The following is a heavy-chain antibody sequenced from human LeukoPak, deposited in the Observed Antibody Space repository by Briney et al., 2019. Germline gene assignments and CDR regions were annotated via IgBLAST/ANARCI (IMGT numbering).Heavy chain of an antibody. Sequence: SETLSLTCAVSGYSISSGYYWGWIRQPPGKGLEWIGSIYHSGSTYYNPSLKSRVTTSVDTSKNQFSLKLSSVTAADTAVYYCARHIAVAALGFDPWGQGTLVTVSS. CDR2: IYHSGST. CDR1: GYSISSGYY. D-gene: IGHD6-19*01. V-gene: IGHV4-38-2*01. J-gene: IGHJ5*02. CDR3: ARHIAVAALGFDP.